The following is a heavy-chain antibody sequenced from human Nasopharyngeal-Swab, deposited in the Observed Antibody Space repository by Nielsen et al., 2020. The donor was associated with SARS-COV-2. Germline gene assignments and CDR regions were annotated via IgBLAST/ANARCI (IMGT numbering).Heavy chain of an antibody. Sequence: GGSLRLSCAASGFTFSSYGMHWVCQAPGKGLEWVAVIWYDGSNKYYADSVKGRFTISRDNSKNTLYLQMNSLRAEDTAVYYCARESGYSYGTDFVYWGQGTLVTVSS. CDR2: IWYDGSNK. V-gene: IGHV3-33*01. J-gene: IGHJ4*02. D-gene: IGHD5-18*01. CDR1: GFTFSSYG. CDR3: ARESGYSYGTDFVY.